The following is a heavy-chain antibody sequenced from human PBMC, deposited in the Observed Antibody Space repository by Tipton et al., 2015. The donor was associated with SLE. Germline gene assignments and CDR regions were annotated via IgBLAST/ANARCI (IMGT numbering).Heavy chain of an antibody. CDR3: ARGQKQWLLRGLQY. V-gene: IGHV4-61*01. CDR2: IYYSGST. Sequence: TLSLTCTVSGGSVSSGSYYWSWIRQPPGKGREWIGYIYYSGSTNYNPSLKSRVTISVDTSKNQFSLKLTSVTAADTALYYCARGQKQWLLRGLQYWGQGSLVTVSS. D-gene: IGHD6-19*01. J-gene: IGHJ4*02. CDR1: GGSVSSGSYY.